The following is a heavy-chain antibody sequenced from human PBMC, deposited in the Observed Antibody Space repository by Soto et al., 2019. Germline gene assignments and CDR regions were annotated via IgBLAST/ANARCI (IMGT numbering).Heavy chain of an antibody. J-gene: IGHJ6*02. V-gene: IGHV5-10-1*01. Sequence: GESLKISCKGFGYIFADYWISWVRQMPGKGLEWVGRIDPSESYNNYSPSAQGHVTISADRSLRTAYLQWSSLKASDTATYYCAREVDCIGGACYSQYQYGLDVWGQGTSVTVSS. CDR3: AREVDCIGGACYSQYQYGLDV. CDR1: GYIFADYW. CDR2: IDPSESYN. D-gene: IGHD2-8*02.